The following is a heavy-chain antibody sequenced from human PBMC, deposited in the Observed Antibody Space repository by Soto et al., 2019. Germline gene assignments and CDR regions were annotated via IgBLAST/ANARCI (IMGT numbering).Heavy chain of an antibody. CDR3: VRWSYLDY. CDR1: GFSFSSYA. V-gene: IGHV3-23*01. Sequence: PGGSLRRSCAASGFSFSSYAMSWVRQAPGKGLEWVSTISGSDGKTFYADSVKGRFSISRDTSKNMLYLQMNNLRGDDTAVYYCVRWSYLDYWGQGTRVTVSS. J-gene: IGHJ4*02. CDR2: ISGSDGKT. D-gene: IGHD3-10*01.